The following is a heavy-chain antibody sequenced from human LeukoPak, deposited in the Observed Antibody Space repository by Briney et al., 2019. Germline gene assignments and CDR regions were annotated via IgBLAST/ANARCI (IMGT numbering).Heavy chain of an antibody. D-gene: IGHD6-19*01. CDR1: GFTFSDYY. J-gene: IGHJ3*02. Sequence: PGGSLRLSCAASGFTFSDYYMSWIRQAPGKGLGWVSSISSSSSYTNYADSVKGRFTISRDNAKNSLYLQMHSLRAEDTAVYYCARAYSSGWYSDAFDIWGQGTMVTVSS. CDR3: ARAYSSGWYSDAFDI. CDR2: ISSSSSYT. V-gene: IGHV3-11*06.